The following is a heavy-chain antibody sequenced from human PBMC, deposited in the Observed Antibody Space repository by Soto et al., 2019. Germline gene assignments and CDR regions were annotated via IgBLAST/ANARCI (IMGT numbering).Heavy chain of an antibody. CDR3: ARGIYGYNRGAFDI. Sequence: VQLVESGGGLVQPGGSLRLSCAASGFTFSSYEMNWVRQAPGKGLEWVSYISSSGSTIYYADSVKGRFTISRDNAKNSLYLQMNSLRAEDTAVYYCARGIYGYNRGAFDIWGQGTMVTVSS. D-gene: IGHD5-18*01. V-gene: IGHV3-48*03. CDR2: ISSSGSTI. J-gene: IGHJ3*02. CDR1: GFTFSSYE.